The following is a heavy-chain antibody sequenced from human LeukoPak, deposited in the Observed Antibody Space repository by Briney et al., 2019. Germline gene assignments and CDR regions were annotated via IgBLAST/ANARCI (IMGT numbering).Heavy chain of an antibody. D-gene: IGHD2/OR15-2a*01. J-gene: IGHJ4*02. CDR3: TRKGSQWDFLVDY. CDR2: ISGSGDST. V-gene: IGHV3-23*01. Sequence: GGSLRLSCAASGFTFSSYAMSWVRQVPGKGLEWVSAISGSGDSTHYADSVKGRFTISRDNSKNTLYLQMNSLTAEDTAVYYCTRKGSQWDFLVDYWGQGTRVAVSP. CDR1: GFTFSSYA.